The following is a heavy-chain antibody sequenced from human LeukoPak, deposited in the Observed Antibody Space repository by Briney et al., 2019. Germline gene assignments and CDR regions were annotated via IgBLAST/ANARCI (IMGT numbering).Heavy chain of an antibody. V-gene: IGHV4-34*01. CDR2: INHSGST. CDR1: GGSFSGYY. CDR3: ARGRKKQQLGLYFPGSHYMDV. J-gene: IGHJ6*03. Sequence: PSETLSLTCAVYGGSFSGYYWSWIRQPPGKGLEWIGEINHSGSTNYNPSLKSRVTISVDTSKNQFSLKLSSVTAADTAVYYCARGRKKQQLGLYFPGSHYMDVWGKGTTVTVSS. D-gene: IGHD6-13*01.